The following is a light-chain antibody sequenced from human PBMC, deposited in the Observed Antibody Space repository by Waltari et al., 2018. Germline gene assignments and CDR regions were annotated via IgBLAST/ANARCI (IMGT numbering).Light chain of an antibody. V-gene: IGLV2-14*01. CDR1: SSDVDVYNS. J-gene: IGLJ1*01. Sequence: QSALTQPASVSGSPGQSIAISCTGTSSDVDVYNSVFWYQQHPAKAPNPHIYLVINRPSGVSNRFSGSKTGNTASLAISGLQPEDEADYYCCSYTTSSLSYVFGPGTKVTVL. CDR3: CSYTTSSLSYV. CDR2: LVI.